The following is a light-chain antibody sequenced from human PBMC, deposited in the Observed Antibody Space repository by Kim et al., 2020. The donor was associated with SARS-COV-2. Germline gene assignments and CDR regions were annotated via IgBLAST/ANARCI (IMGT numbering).Light chain of an antibody. CDR3: AAWDDSLNGWV. Sequence: GQRVTISCSGGRSNIGSNTVNWYQQFPGTAPNLLVSNNTQGPSGVSDRFSASKSGTSASLAISILQAEDEADYHCAAWDDSLNGWVFGGGTQLTVL. CDR1: RSNIGSNT. J-gene: IGLJ3*02. CDR2: NNT. V-gene: IGLV1-44*01.